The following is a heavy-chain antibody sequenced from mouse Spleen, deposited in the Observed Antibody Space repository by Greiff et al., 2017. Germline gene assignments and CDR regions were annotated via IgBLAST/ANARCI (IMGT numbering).Heavy chain of an antibody. Sequence: EVQRVESGGGLVQPGGSLKLSCAASGFTFSSYTMSWVRQTPEKRLEWVAYISNGGGSTYYSDTVKGRFTISRDNAKNTLYLQMSSLKSEDTAMYYCARGARFYFDYWGQGTTLTVSS. CDR2: ISNGGGST. CDR1: GFTFSSYT. J-gene: IGHJ2*01. V-gene: IGHV5-12-2*01. D-gene: IGHD3-1*01. CDR3: ARGARFYFDY.